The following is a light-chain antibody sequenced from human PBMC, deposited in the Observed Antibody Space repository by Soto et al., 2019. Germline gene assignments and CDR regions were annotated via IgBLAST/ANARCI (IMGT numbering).Light chain of an antibody. CDR3: SLYTSSSTPWV. CDR1: SSDVGSYNR. CDR2: EVS. J-gene: IGLJ3*02. Sequence: QSVLTQPPSVSGSPGQSVTISCTGTSSDVGSYNRVSWYQQPPGTAPKLMIYEVSNRPSGVPDRFSGSKSGNTASLTISGLQAEDEADYYCSLYTSSSTPWVFGGGTKVTVL. V-gene: IGLV2-18*01.